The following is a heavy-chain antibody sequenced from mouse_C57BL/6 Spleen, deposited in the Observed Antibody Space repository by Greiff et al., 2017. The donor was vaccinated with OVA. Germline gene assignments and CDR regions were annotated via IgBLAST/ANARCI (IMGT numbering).Heavy chain of an antibody. Sequence: EVKLVESGGGLVQPGGSLSLSCAASGFTFTDYYMSWVRQPPGKALEWLGFIRNKANGYTTEYSASVKGRFTISRDNSQSILYLQMNALRAEDSATYYCASSGTRYFDVWGTGTTVTVSS. CDR1: GFTFTDYY. V-gene: IGHV7-3*01. CDR2: IRNKANGYTT. CDR3: ASSGTRYFDV. J-gene: IGHJ1*03. D-gene: IGHD3-2*02.